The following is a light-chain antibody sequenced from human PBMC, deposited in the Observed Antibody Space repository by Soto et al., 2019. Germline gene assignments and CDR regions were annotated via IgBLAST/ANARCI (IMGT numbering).Light chain of an antibody. CDR2: GTS. CDR1: QSFGSN. CDR3: QQYNNWPLT. J-gene: IGKJ4*01. Sequence: EIVMTQSPATLSVSPGERATLSCRASQSFGSNLAWYQQKPGQAPRLLLYGTSTRATGIPDRFTGSGSGTDFTLTISRLEPEDSSIYYCQQYNNWPLTFGGGTKVDIK. V-gene: IGKV3-15*01.